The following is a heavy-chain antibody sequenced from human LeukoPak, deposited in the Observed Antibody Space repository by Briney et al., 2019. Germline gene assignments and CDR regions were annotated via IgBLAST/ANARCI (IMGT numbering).Heavy chain of an antibody. J-gene: IGHJ4*02. D-gene: IGHD1-26*01. V-gene: IGHV4-59*08. CDR1: GGPLSRYY. CDR2: IYYSGST. CDR3: ARHRVGATMVDY. Sequence: SEPLTPTCTVSGGPLSRYYWRWLRQPPGKGLEWIGYIYYSGSTNYTPSLKSRVTISVDTSKDQFSLKLSSVTAADTAVYYCARHRVGATMVDYWGQGTLVTVSS.